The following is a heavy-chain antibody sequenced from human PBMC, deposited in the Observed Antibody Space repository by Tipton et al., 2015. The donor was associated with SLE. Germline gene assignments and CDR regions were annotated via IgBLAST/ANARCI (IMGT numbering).Heavy chain of an antibody. CDR2: INHSGST. V-gene: IGHV4-34*01. CDR1: GGSFSGYY. D-gene: IGHD2-15*01. J-gene: IGHJ4*02. Sequence: TLSLTCAVYGGSFSGYYWSWIRQPPGKGLEWIGEINHSGSTNYNPSLKSRVTISRDTSKNQFSLNLSSVTAADTAVYWCARGGYGGSPGGFDYWGQGTLVTVSS. CDR3: ARGGYGGSPGGFDY.